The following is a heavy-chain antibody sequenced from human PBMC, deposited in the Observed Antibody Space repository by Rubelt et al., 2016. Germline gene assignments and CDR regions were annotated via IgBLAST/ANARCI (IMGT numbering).Heavy chain of an antibody. CDR2: ISGSGGST. CDR1: GFTFSSYA. J-gene: IGHJ4*02. CDR3: ATDIVVVVAAKPTKDYFDY. D-gene: IGHD2-15*01. V-gene: IGHV3-23*01. Sequence: ESGGGLVQPGGSLRLSCAASGFTFSSYAMSWVRQAPGKGLEWVSAISGSGGSTYYADSVKGRLTISRDNSKNTLYLQMNSLRAEDTAVYYCATDIVVVVAAKPTKDYFDYWGQGTLVTVSS.